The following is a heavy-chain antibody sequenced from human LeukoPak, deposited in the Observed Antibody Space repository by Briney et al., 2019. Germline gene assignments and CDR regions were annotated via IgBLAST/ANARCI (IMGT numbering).Heavy chain of an antibody. CDR2: INGGNGHT. J-gene: IGHJ4*02. Sequence: GASVKVSCKASGYTFTNYALHWVRQAPGQGLECMGWINGGNGHTRHLQKFQDRVTITQDTSANTAYLELSGLRSEDTAVYYCARDWQISGFDYWGLGTLLIVSS. CDR3: ARDWQISGFDY. D-gene: IGHD3-10*01. CDR1: GYTFTNYA. V-gene: IGHV1-3*01.